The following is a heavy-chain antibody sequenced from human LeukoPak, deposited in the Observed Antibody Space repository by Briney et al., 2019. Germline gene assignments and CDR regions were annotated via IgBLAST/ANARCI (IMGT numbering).Heavy chain of an antibody. CDR1: GFTFSSHA. J-gene: IGHJ4*02. V-gene: IGHV3-23*01. D-gene: IGHD5/OR15-5a*01. CDR3: AKADCSSVYCFVRDF. CDR2: ISGSGDGI. Sequence: GGSLRLSCTASGFTFSSHAMSWVRQAPGKGLEWVSLISGSGDGINYADSVQGRFTISRDNSKNTLYSEMNSLRAEDTAVYHCAKADCSSVYCFVRDFWGQGTLVTVSS.